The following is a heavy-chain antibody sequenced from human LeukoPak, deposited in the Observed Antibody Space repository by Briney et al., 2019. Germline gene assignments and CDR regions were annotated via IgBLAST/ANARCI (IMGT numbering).Heavy chain of an antibody. Sequence: GGSLRLSCAASGFTLSSYAMSWVRQAPGKGLEWVSAISGSGGSTYYADSVKGRFTISRDNSKNTLYLQMNSLRAEDTAVYYCAKFRIDYGDYYYYGMDVWGQGTTVTVSS. D-gene: IGHD4-17*01. J-gene: IGHJ6*02. CDR3: AKFRIDYGDYYYYGMDV. V-gene: IGHV3-23*01. CDR2: ISGSGGST. CDR1: GFTLSSYA.